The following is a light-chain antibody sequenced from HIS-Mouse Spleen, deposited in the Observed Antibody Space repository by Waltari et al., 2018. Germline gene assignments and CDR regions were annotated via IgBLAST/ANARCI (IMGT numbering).Light chain of an antibody. CDR3: QVWDSSSDHVV. Sequence: SYVLTQPPSVSVAPGTTARITCGGNNIGSKSVHWYQQKPGQAPVLVVYDDSDQPSGVPWRFSGANSGNTATLTISRVEAGDEADYYCQVWDSSSDHVVFGGGTKLTVL. V-gene: IGLV3-21*03. J-gene: IGLJ2*01. CDR1: NIGSKS. CDR2: DDS.